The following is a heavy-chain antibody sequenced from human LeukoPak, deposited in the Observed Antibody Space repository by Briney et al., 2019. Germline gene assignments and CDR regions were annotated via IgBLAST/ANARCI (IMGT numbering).Heavy chain of an antibody. Sequence: GGSLRLSCAASGFIFSSYWMHWVRHAPGKGLAWVSRINTDGSSTSYADSVKGRFTISRDNAKNTLYLQMNSLRAEDTAVYYCARDFQGYYDSSGDFDYWGQGTLVTVSS. J-gene: IGHJ4*02. CDR3: ARDFQGYYDSSGDFDY. V-gene: IGHV3-74*01. CDR2: INTDGSST. CDR1: GFIFSSYW. D-gene: IGHD3-22*01.